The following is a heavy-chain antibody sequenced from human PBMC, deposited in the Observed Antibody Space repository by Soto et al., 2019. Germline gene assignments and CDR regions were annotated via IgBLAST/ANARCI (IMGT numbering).Heavy chain of an antibody. CDR1: GFPLSTYG. V-gene: IGHV3-23*01. CDR3: ARIRGYWYGLDV. CDR2: ITGTGGNT. Sequence: EVQLLESGGGLVQPGGSLRPSCAASGFPLSTYGMTWVRQAPGKGLEWVSAITGTGGNTYYVDSVKGRFTSSRDNSKNMLYLQMNSLRVEDTAVYYCARIRGYWYGLDVWGHGTTVTVSS. J-gene: IGHJ6*02.